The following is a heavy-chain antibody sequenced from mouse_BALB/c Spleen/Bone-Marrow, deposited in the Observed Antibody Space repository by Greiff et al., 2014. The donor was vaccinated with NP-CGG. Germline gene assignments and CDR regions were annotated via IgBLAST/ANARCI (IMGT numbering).Heavy chain of an antibody. CDR3: ARSGERYGAMDY. D-gene: IGHD1-1*02. Sequence: DVHLVESGGGLVKPGGSLKLSCAASGFTFSDFYMFWFRQTPEKRLEWVATISNGGTYTYNPDSVKGRFTISRDNAKNNLYLQMSSLKSEDTAMYYCARSGERYGAMDYWGQGTSVTVTS. J-gene: IGHJ4*01. CDR2: ISNGGTYT. CDR1: GFTFSDFY. V-gene: IGHV5-4*02.